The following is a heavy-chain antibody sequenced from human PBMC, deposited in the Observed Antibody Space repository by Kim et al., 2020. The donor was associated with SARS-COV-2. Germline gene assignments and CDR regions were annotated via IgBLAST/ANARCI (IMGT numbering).Heavy chain of an antibody. CDR1: GFTFSGST. V-gene: IGHV3-73*01. D-gene: IGHD6-19*01. Sequence: GGSLRLSCAASGFTFSGSTMHWVRQASGKGLEWVGRIRSKANSYATAYAASGKNRFTIDRDDSKNTAYLQMNSLKTEDTAVYYCTRVSTIPGGWYDAFDIWGHGTIVTASS. CDR3: TRVSTIPGGWYDAFDI. CDR2: IRSKANSYAT. J-gene: IGHJ3*02.